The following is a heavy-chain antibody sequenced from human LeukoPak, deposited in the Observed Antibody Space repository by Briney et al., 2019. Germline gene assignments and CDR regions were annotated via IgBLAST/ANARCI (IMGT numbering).Heavy chain of an antibody. V-gene: IGHV3-7*01. CDR1: GFTFSSYW. D-gene: IGHD6-25*01. J-gene: IGHJ3*02. CDR3: ARAGRLDAFDM. Sequence: GRSLRLSCAASGFTFSSYWMSWDSHPQGKGMEWVANIKQIGSEKFYVDSVKDRFTISRDNAKNSLYLQMNSLRAEDTAVYYCARAGRLDAFDMWGQGRMVTVSS. CDR2: IKQIGSEK.